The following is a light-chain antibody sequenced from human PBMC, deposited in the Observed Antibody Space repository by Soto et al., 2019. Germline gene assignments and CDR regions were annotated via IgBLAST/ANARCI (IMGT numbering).Light chain of an antibody. J-gene: IGLJ1*01. CDR2: SNN. CDR1: SSNIGSNT. Sequence: QSALTQPPSASGTPGQRVTISCSGSSSNIGSNTVNWYQQLPGTAPKLLIYSNNQRPSGVPDRFSGSKSGTSASLAISGLQSEDEADYYCAARDDSLNALFGTGTKVTVL. CDR3: AARDDSLNAL. V-gene: IGLV1-44*01.